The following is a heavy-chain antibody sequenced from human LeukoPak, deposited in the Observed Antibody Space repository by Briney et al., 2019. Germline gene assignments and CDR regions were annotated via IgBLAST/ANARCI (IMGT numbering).Heavy chain of an antibody. CDR3: ARAYHSSWYLNWFDP. Sequence: SETLSLTCAVCGGSFSGYYWSWIRQPPGKGLEWIGVINHSGSTNYNPSLKSRVTISVDTSRNEFSLKLSSVTAADTAVYYCARAYHSSWYLNWFDPWGQGTLVTVSS. V-gene: IGHV4-34*01. CDR1: GGSFSGYY. J-gene: IGHJ5*02. CDR2: INHSGST. D-gene: IGHD6-13*01.